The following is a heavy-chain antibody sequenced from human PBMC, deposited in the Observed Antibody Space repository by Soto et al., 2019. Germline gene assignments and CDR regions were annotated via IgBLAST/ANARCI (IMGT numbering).Heavy chain of an antibody. J-gene: IGHJ5*02. CDR1: GFTIGNLG. CDR3: ARGLAAAGAFDP. V-gene: IGHV3-21*01. Sequence: GVSMRLPNGASGFTIGNLGRNRVRKAPGQGLEWVSAISGSDADTYYADSVKGRFTISRDNAKNSLYLQMNSLRAEDTAVYYCARGLAAAGAFDPWGQGTLVTVSS. CDR2: ISGSDADT. D-gene: IGHD6-13*01.